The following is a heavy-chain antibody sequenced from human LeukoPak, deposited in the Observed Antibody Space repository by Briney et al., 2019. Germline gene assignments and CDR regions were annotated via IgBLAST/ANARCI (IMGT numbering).Heavy chain of an antibody. Sequence: ASMKVSCKASGYTFTGYYMHWVRQAPGQGLEWMGWINPNSGGTNYAQKFQGRVTMTRDTSISTAYMELSRLRSEDTAVYYCARDSSREWFGDRYFDPWGQGTLVTVSS. D-gene: IGHD3-10*01. CDR3: ARDSSREWFGDRYFDP. J-gene: IGHJ5*02. V-gene: IGHV1-2*02. CDR1: GYTFTGYY. CDR2: INPNSGGT.